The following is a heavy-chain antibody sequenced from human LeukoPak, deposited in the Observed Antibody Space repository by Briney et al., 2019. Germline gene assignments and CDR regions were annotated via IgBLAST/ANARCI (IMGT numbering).Heavy chain of an antibody. D-gene: IGHD2-15*01. V-gene: IGHV3-23*01. CDR2: TSGSGDIR. J-gene: IGHJ1*01. CDR3: ANYRSGGGGYYSGLEH. Sequence: GGSLRLSCAASGFTFRNYAMTWVRQAPGKGLAWVSRTSGSGDIRLYADSVKGRFTISRTNSENRLYLQMNSLRADDTGVYYCANYRSGGGGYYSGLEHWGQGTQVTVSS. CDR1: GFTFRNYA.